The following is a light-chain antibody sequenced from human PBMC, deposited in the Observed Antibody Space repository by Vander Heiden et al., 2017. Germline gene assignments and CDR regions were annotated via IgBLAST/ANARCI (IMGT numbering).Light chain of an antibody. V-gene: IGLV4-69*01. J-gene: IGLJ3*02. CDR3: QTWGTGFQV. CDR1: AGHSSYA. CDR2: VNRDGSH. Sequence: QLVATQSPSASASPGASVKLTCVLSAGHSSYAIAWHQQQPEKGPRYLMKVNRDGSHKKGDEIPDRFSGSSSGAERYLTISSLQSDDEAVYFCQTWGTGFQVFGGGTKLTVL.